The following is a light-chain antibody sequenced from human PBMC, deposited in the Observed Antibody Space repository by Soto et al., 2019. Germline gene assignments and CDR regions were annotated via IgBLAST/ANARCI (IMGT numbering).Light chain of an antibody. V-gene: IGKV3-15*01. CDR3: QQCSDWPLIT. CDR2: GAS. CDR1: QSVSSY. Sequence: EIVMTQSPATLSVSPGERATLSCRASQSVSSYLAWYQQKPGQAPRLLIYGASTRATGVPARFSGSGSGTEFTLTIISLQSEDFSVYYCQQCSDWPLITFGQGTRLEAK. J-gene: IGKJ5*01.